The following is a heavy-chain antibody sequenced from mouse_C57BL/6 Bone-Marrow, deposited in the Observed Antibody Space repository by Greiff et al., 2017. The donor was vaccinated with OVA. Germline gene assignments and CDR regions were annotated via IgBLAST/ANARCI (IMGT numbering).Heavy chain of an antibody. V-gene: IGHV5-15*01. Sequence: DVQLVESGGGLVQPGGSLKLSCAASGFTFSDYGMAWVRQAPRKGPEWVAFISNLAYSIYYADTVTGRFTISRENAKNTLYLEMSSLRSEDTAMYYCARREDSSGWFAYWGQGTLVTVSA. J-gene: IGHJ3*01. CDR2: ISNLAYSI. CDR3: ARREDSSGWFAY. CDR1: GFTFSDYG. D-gene: IGHD3-2*02.